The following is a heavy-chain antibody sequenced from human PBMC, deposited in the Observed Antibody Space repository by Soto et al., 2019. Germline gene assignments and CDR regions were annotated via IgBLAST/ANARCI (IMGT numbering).Heavy chain of an antibody. CDR1: GYTFTSYG. V-gene: IGHV1-18*01. Sequence: QVQLVQSGAEVKKPGASVKVSCKASGYTFTSYGISWVRQAPGQGLEWMGWISAYNGNTNYAQKLQGRVTMTTDPSTSTAYMELGSLRSDDTAVYYCARWKGGYNRIGYFDYWGQGTLVTVSS. J-gene: IGHJ4*02. CDR2: ISAYNGNT. D-gene: IGHD5-12*01. CDR3: ARWKGGYNRIGYFDY.